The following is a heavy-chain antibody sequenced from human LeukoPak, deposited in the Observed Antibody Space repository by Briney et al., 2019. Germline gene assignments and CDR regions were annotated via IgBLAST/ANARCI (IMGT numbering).Heavy chain of an antibody. D-gene: IGHD4-17*01. V-gene: IGHV3-73*01. CDR3: TSKAPTVTTGFDY. Sequence: GGSLTLSCAASGFTFSGSAMHWVRQASGKGLEWVGRIRSKANSYATAYAASVKGRFTISRDDSKNTAYLQMNSLKTEDTAVYYCTSKAPTVTTGFDYWGQGTLVTVSS. CDR2: IRSKANSYAT. J-gene: IGHJ4*02. CDR1: GFTFSGSA.